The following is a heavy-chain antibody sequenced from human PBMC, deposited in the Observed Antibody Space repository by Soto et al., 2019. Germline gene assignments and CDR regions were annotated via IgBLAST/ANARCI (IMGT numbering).Heavy chain of an antibody. V-gene: IGHV3-43*01. J-gene: IGHJ3*02. D-gene: IGHD4-17*01. CDR1: GFTFTDFT. CDR2: LSWDGGTT. Sequence: GGSLRLSCVASGFTFTDFTIHWVRQVPGKGLEWLSLLSWDGGTTFYADSVRGRFSISRDNSKNSLSLQMMNLRSDDTALYHCAKDLPALRVTVDAFYNWGRGTMVTVSS. CDR3: AKDLPALRVTVDAFYN.